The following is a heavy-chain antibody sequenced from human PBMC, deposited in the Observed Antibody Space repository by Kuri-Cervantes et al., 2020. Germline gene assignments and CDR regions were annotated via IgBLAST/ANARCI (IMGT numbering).Heavy chain of an antibody. J-gene: IGHJ4*02. CDR1: GITVSSNY. CDR3: ARGRRFVGGPGDY. CDR2: ISSNGGST. V-gene: IGHV3-64*02. Sequence: GGSLRLSCAASGITVSSNYMSWVRQAPGRGLEYVSAISSNGGSTYYADSVKGRFTISRDNSKNTLYLQMGSLRAEDMAVYYCARGRRFVGGPGDYWGQGTLVTVSS. D-gene: IGHD3-10*01.